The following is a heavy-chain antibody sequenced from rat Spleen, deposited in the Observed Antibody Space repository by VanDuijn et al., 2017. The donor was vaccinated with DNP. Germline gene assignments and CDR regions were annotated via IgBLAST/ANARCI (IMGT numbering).Heavy chain of an antibody. V-gene: IGHV3-1*01. CDR3: ARSHGGGAFDY. D-gene: IGHD3-1*01. CDR2: ISYSGST. J-gene: IGHJ2*01. CDR1: GYSITNNY. Sequence: EVQLQESGPGLVKPSQSLSLTCSVTGYSITNNYWGWIRKFPGNKMEWIGHISYSGSTSYNPSLKSRISITRDTSKNQFFLQLNPVTTEDTATYYCARSHGGGAFDYWGQGVMVTVSS.